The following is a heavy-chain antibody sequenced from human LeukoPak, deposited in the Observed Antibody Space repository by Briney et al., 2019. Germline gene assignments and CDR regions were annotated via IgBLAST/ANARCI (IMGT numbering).Heavy chain of an antibody. CDR1: GFTFSSYA. V-gene: IGHV3-23*01. Sequence: QSGGSLRLSCAASGFTFSSYAMSWVRQAPGKGLEWVSAISGSGGSTYYADSVKGRFTISRDNSKNTLYLQMNSLRAEDTAVYYCAKDPSQTFGGVIVMEGDYWGQGTLVTVSS. D-gene: IGHD3-16*02. CDR3: AKDPSQTFGGVIVMEGDY. J-gene: IGHJ4*02. CDR2: ISGSGGST.